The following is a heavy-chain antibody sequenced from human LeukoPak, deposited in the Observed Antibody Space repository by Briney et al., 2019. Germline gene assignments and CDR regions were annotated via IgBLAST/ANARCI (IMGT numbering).Heavy chain of an antibody. J-gene: IGHJ4*02. D-gene: IGHD3-10*01. CDR3: ARGSFQITMVRGVIPGPLDY. CDR2: IIPIFGTA. Sequence: GSSVKVSCKASGGTFSSYAISWVRQARGQGLEWMGGIIPIFGTAIYAQKFQGRVTITADESTSTAYRELSSLRSEDTAVYYCARGSFQITMVRGVIPGPLDYWGQGTLVTVSS. CDR1: GGTFSSYA. V-gene: IGHV1-69*01.